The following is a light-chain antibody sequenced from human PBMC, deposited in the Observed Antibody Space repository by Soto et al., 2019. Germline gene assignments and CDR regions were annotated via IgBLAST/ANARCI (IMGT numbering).Light chain of an antibody. CDR2: GAS. V-gene: IGKV3-15*01. CDR1: QSVRSN. J-gene: IGKJ5*01. Sequence: EIVMTQSPTTLSVSPGLRSTLPCRASQSVRSNLAWYQQKPGQAPRLIXYGASTRATGIPARFSGSGCGTEFTLTISSLQSEDFAVYYCQQYNNWPPITFGQGTRLEIK. CDR3: QQYNNWPPIT.